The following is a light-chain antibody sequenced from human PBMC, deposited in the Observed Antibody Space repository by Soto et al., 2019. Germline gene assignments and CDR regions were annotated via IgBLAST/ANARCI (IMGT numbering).Light chain of an antibody. CDR1: SSNF. CDR2: AVN. J-gene: IGLJ2*01. CDR3: SFADAKNVV. V-gene: IGLV2-8*01. Sequence: QSVLTQPPSASGSPGQSVTISCTGTSSNFISWYQQHPGKAPKLMIFAVNKRPSGVPDRFSGSKSGNTASLTVSGLQAEDEADYYCSFADAKNVVFGGGTQLTVL.